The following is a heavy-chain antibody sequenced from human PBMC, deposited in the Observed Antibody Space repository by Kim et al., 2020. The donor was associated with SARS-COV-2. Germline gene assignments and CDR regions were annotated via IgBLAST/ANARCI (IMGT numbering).Heavy chain of an antibody. J-gene: IGHJ6*02. CDR1: GYTFMNSG. D-gene: IGHD6-13*01. V-gene: IGHV1-18*01. Sequence: ASVKVSCKASGYTFMNSGISWVRQAPGQGLEWMGWISIYSGNTKYAQNLQGRVTMTRDTSTSTAYMELRSLRSDDTAVYYCAKTTGAGNYYAMDVWAQGTTVTVSS. CDR3: AKTTGAGNYYAMDV. CDR2: ISIYSGNT.